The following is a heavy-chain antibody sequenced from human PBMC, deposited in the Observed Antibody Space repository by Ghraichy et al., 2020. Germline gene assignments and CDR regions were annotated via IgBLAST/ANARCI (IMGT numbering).Heavy chain of an antibody. D-gene: IGHD3-22*01. Sequence: SETLSLTCAVSGGSISSSNWWSWVRQPPGKGLEWIGEIYHSGSTNYNPSLKSRVTISVDKSKNQFSLKLSSVTAADTAVYYCARAAPDYYDSSGPTDYFDYWGQGTLVTVSS. J-gene: IGHJ4*02. CDR3: ARAAPDYYDSSGPTDYFDY. CDR2: IYHSGST. V-gene: IGHV4-4*02. CDR1: GGSISSSNW.